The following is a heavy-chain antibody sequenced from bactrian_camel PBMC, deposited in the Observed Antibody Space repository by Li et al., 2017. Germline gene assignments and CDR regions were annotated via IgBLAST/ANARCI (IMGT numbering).Heavy chain of an antibody. V-gene: IGHV3S55*01. CDR3: AAAEIFCSDNDPADFDY. J-gene: IGHJ4*01. CDR2: VDSDGTT. CDR1: NYFRGSFC. D-gene: IGHD4*01. Sequence: QVRLMESGGGSVQAGGSLTLSCSAPNYFRGSFCMAWFRQAPGKERERVADVDSDGTTTYAEFAKARFTISRDIHKDTMFLQMNSLKPEDTAMYYCAAAEIFCSDNDPADFDYWGQGTQVTVS.